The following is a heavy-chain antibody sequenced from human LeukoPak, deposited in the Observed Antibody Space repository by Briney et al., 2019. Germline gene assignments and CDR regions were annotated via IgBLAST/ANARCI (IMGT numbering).Heavy chain of an antibody. J-gene: IGHJ4*02. D-gene: IGHD6-19*01. CDR3: TTVQSIRSGWSRFDY. CDR1: GFTFSNAW. Sequence: GGSLRLSCAASGFTFSNAWMSWVRQAPGKGLEWVGRIKSKTDGGTTDYAAPVKGRFTISRDDSKTTLYLQMNSLKTEDTAVYYCTTVQSIRSGWSRFDYWGQGTLVTVSS. CDR2: IKSKTDGGTT. V-gene: IGHV3-15*01.